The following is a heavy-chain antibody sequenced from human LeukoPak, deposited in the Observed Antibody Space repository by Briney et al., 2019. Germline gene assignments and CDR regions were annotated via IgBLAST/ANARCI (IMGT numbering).Heavy chain of an antibody. CDR2: IITIFGIA. CDR1: LGTFTIYA. D-gene: IGHD3-10*01. J-gene: IGHJ6*02. V-gene: IGHV1-69*17. Sequence: SLGVSSKPSLGTFTIYAISCVPQAPGQGLEWMGRIITIFGIANYTQKFQGRVTLTADKSTSTAYMELSSLRSEGTAVYYCARGRITMVRENYYYYGMDVWGQGTTVTVSS. CDR3: ARGRITMVRENYYYYGMDV.